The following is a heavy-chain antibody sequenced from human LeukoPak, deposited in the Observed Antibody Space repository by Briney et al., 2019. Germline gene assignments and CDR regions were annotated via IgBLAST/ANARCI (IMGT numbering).Heavy chain of an antibody. CDR2: ISSSSSYI. J-gene: IGHJ4*02. CDR3: ARDRSSRLGESFDY. D-gene: IGHD3-16*01. Sequence: TGGSLRLSCAASGFTFSSYSMNWVRQAPGKGLEWVSSISSSSSYIYYADSVKGRFTISRDNAKNSLYLQMNSLRAEDTAVYYCARDRSSRLGESFDYWGQGTLVTVSS. CDR1: GFTFSSYS. V-gene: IGHV3-21*01.